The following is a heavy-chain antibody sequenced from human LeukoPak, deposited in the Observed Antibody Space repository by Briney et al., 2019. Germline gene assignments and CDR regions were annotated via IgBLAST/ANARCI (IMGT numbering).Heavy chain of an antibody. CDR3: ARDPNGDYVGAFDI. D-gene: IGHD4-17*01. J-gene: IGHJ3*02. CDR2: IRGSGGGT. CDR1: GFKFDDFA. Sequence: GGSLRLSCAASGFKFDDFAMHWVRQAPEKGPEWVSAIRGSGGGTEYADSVRGRFTISRDNSKNTLYLQMNRLRAEDTAVYYCARDPNGDYVGAFDILGQGTMVTVSS. V-gene: IGHV3-23*01.